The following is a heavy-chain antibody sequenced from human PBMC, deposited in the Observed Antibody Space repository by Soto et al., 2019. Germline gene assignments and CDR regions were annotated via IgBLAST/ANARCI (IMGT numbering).Heavy chain of an antibody. D-gene: IGHD6-13*01. CDR2: IYYSGST. V-gene: IGHV4-39*01. CDR1: GGSISSSSYY. CDR3: ARLATPYRIAAAGYFDY. J-gene: IGHJ4*02. Sequence: WETLTLTCTVSGGSISSSSYYWGWIRQPPGKGLEWIGSIYYSGSTYCNPSLKSRVTISVDTSKNQFSLKLSSVIAADTAVYYCARLATPYRIAAAGYFDYWGQGTLLTVS.